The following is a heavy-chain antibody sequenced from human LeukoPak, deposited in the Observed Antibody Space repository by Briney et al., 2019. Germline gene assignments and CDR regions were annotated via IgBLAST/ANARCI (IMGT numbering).Heavy chain of an antibody. Sequence: PEGSLRLSCAASGFTFDDYAMHWVRQAPGKGLEWVSGISWNSGSIGYADSVKGRFTISRDNAKNSLYLQMNSLRAEDTALYYCAKVIAVADSDAFDIWGQGTMVTVSS. V-gene: IGHV3-9*01. CDR3: AKVIAVADSDAFDI. J-gene: IGHJ3*02. CDR1: GFTFDDYA. D-gene: IGHD6-19*01. CDR2: ISWNSGSI.